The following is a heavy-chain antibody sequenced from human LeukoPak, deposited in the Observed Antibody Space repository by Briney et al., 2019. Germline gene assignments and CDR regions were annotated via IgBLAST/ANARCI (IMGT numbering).Heavy chain of an antibody. J-gene: IGHJ4*02. V-gene: IGHV3-20*04. CDR1: GFTFDDYG. CDR2: INWNGGST. CDR3: AKRRGSDYYGSGSYRALVDY. Sequence: GGSLRLSCAASGFTFDDYGMSWVRQAPGKGLEWVSGINWNGGSTGYADSVKGRFTISRDNAKNTLYLQMNSLRAEDTAVYYCAKRRGSDYYGSGSYRALVDYWGQGTLVTVSS. D-gene: IGHD3-10*01.